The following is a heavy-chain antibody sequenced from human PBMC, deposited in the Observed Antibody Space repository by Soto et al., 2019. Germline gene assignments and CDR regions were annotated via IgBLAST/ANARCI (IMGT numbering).Heavy chain of an antibody. Sequence: GGSLRLSCAASGFTFSSYGMHWVRQAPGKGLEWVAVIWYDGSNKYYADSVKGRFTISRDNSKNTLYLQMNSLRAEDTAVYYCARDGDCSSTSCYLGYWGQGTLVTVSS. CDR1: GFTFSSYG. J-gene: IGHJ4*02. CDR3: ARDGDCSSTSCYLGY. D-gene: IGHD2-2*01. V-gene: IGHV3-33*01. CDR2: IWYDGSNK.